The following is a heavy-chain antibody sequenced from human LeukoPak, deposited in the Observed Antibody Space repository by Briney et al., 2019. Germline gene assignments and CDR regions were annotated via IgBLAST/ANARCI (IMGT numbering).Heavy chain of an antibody. J-gene: IGHJ4*02. CDR2: INHSGSP. D-gene: IGHD3-3*01. Sequence: SETLSLTCAVYGGSFSGYYWSWIRQPPGKGREWIGEINHSGSPNYNPSLKSRVSISVDTSKNQFSLKLSSVTAADTAVYYCARGVTIFGVVIYYFDYWGQGTLVTVSS. CDR3: ARGVTIFGVVIYYFDY. V-gene: IGHV4-34*01. CDR1: GGSFSGYY.